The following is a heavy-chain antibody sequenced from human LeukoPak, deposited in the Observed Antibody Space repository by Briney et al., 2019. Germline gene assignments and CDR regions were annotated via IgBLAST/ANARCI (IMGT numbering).Heavy chain of an antibody. Sequence: PSETLSLTCTVSGGSISSYYWSWIRQPPGKGLEWVGYIYYSGSTNYNPSLKSRVTVSIDMSKNQFSLRLSSVTAADTAVYYCVRDRGYGGNSGPFDYWGQGTLVTVSS. CDR1: GGSISSYY. D-gene: IGHD4-23*01. J-gene: IGHJ4*02. CDR2: IYYSGST. CDR3: VRDRGYGGNSGPFDY. V-gene: IGHV4-59*12.